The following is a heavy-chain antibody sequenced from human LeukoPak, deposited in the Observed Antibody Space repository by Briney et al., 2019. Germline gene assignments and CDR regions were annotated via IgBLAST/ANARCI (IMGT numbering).Heavy chain of an antibody. Sequence: ASVKVSCKASGYTFTSYDINWVRQATGQGLEWMGWMNPNSGNTGYAQKFQGRVTMTRNTSISTAYMELSSLRSEDTAVYYCARDTTIFGAEYFQHWGQGTLVTVSS. CDR3: ARDTTIFGAEYFQH. CDR2: MNPNSGNT. J-gene: IGHJ1*01. V-gene: IGHV1-8*01. CDR1: GYTFTSYD. D-gene: IGHD3-3*01.